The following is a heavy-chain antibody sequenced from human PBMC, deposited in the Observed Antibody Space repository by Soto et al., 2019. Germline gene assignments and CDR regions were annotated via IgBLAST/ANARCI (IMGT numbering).Heavy chain of an antibody. J-gene: IGHJ6*03. CDR1: GFNFENYA. Sequence: EVLLVESGGGLVQPDRPLRLSCAASGFNFENYAMHWVRQAPGKGLEWVSGISWNSGQLDDAGSVRGRFTITRDNGKNSLYMAVTSLRPGHTDLYFCPNDTATGHYSYCRYIVVSGRGTTVIVSS. CDR2: ISWNSGQL. CDR3: PNDTATGHYSYCRYIVV. D-gene: IGHD2-21*02. V-gene: IGHV3-9*01.